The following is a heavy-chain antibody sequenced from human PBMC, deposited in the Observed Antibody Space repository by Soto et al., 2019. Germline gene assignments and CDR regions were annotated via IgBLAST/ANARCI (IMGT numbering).Heavy chain of an antibody. Sequence: LRLSCAASGFTFSSYAMSWVRQAPGKGLEWVSAISGSGGSTYYADSVKGRFTISRDNSKNTLYLQMNSLRAEDTAVYYCAKATCSSTSCYQGYWGQGTLVTVSS. CDR3: AKATCSSTSCYQGY. V-gene: IGHV3-23*01. CDR1: GFTFSSYA. D-gene: IGHD2-2*01. CDR2: ISGSGGST. J-gene: IGHJ4*02.